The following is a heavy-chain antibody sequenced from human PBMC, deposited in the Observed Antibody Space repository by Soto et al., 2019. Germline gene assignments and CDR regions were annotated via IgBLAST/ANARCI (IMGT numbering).Heavy chain of an antibody. Sequence: GASVKVSCKASGYTFTSYAMHWVRQAPGQRLEWMGWINAGNGNTKYSQKFQGRVTITRDTSASTAYMELSSLRSEDTAVYYCARDAHPKQWLVTPVHTWVVYYFDYWGQGTLVTVSS. CDR3: ARDAHPKQWLVTPVHTWVVYYFDY. J-gene: IGHJ4*02. CDR2: INAGNGNT. V-gene: IGHV1-3*01. CDR1: GYTFTSYA. D-gene: IGHD6-19*01.